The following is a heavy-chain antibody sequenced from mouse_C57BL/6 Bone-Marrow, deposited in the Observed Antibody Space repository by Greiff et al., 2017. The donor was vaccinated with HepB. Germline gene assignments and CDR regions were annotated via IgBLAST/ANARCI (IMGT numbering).Heavy chain of an antibody. V-gene: IGHV1-7*01. CDR3: ASIYYYGSSYVFFDY. D-gene: IGHD1-1*01. CDR1: GYTFTSYW. CDR2: INPSSGYT. J-gene: IGHJ2*01. Sequence: QVHVKQSGAELAKPGASVKLSCKASGYTFTSYWMHWVKQRPGQGLEWIGYINPSSGYTKYNQKFKDKATLTADKSSSTAYMQLSSLTYEDSAVYYCASIYYYGSSYVFFDYWGQGTTLTVSS.